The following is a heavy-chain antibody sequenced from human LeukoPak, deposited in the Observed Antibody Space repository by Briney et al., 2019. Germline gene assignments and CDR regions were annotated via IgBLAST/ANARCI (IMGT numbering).Heavy chain of an antibody. V-gene: IGHV3-23*01. CDR3: ARVNVAAMVYYFDY. CDR1: GFTFSSYA. CDR2: ISDSGGST. J-gene: IGHJ4*02. Sequence: GGSLRLSCAASGFTFSSYAMSWVRQAPGKGLEWVSAISDSGGSTFYADSVKGRFTISRDNSKNTLYLQMNSLRAEDTAVYYCARVNVAAMVYYFDYWGQGTLVTVSS. D-gene: IGHD5-18*01.